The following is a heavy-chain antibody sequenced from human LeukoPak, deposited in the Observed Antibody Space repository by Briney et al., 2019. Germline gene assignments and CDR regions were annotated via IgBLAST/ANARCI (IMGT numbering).Heavy chain of an antibody. CDR2: ISGSGGST. J-gene: IGHJ4*02. D-gene: IGHD6-13*01. Sequence: GGSLRLSCAASGFTFSTYSMSWVRQAPGKGLEWVSAISGSGGSTYYADSVKGRFTISRDNSKNTLYLQMNSLRAEDTAVYYCAKVTEYSSSGGYFDYWGQGTLVTVSS. V-gene: IGHV3-23*01. CDR1: GFTFSTYS. CDR3: AKVTEYSSSGGYFDY.